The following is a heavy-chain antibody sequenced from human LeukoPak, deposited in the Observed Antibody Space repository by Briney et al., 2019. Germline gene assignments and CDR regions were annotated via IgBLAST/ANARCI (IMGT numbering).Heavy chain of an antibody. V-gene: IGHV4-34*01. CDR1: GGSFSGYY. CDR2: INHSGST. D-gene: IGHD3-9*01. CDR3: ARRGYDILTGYYKVAYYYYYMDV. Sequence: SETLSLTCAVYGGSFSGYYWSWIRRPPGKGLEWIGEINHSGSTNYNPSLKSRVTISVDTSKNQFSLKLSSVTAADTAVYYCARRGYDILTGYYKVAYYYYYMDVWGKGTTVTISS. J-gene: IGHJ6*03.